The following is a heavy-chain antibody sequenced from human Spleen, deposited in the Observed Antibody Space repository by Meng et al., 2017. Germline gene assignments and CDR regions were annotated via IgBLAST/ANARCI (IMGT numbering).Heavy chain of an antibody. CDR3: ARALYSSSWISDYYYGMDV. D-gene: IGHD6-13*01. CDR1: GFTFSSYA. CDR2: VSGSGGTT. V-gene: IGHV3-23*01. J-gene: IGHJ6*02. Sequence: GGSLRLSCAASGFTFSSYAMSWVRQAPGKGLEWVSGVSGSGGTTYYADSVKGRFTISRDNARNSLYLQMNSLRAEDTAVYYCARALYSSSWISDYYYGMDVWGQGTTVTVSS.